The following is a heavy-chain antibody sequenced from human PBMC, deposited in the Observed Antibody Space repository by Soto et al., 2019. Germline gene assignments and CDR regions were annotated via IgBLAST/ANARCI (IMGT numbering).Heavy chain of an antibody. CDR3: ARGSTTEKVDS. V-gene: IGHV4-30-2*05. Sequence: TLSLTSAVSGGSISSGGYSWSGIRQPPGKGLEWIGDINNSGSPYNNPSLKSRVTISVDTSMNQFSLALTSVTAADTAMYYCARGSTTEKVDSWGQGILVTVSS. J-gene: IGHJ4*02. CDR1: GGSISSGGYS. CDR2: INNSGSP.